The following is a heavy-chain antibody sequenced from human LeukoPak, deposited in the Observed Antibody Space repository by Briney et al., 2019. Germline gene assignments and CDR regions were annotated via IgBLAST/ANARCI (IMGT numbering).Heavy chain of an antibody. CDR1: GGSISSGGYY. CDR2: IYYSGST. D-gene: IGHD2-2*01. V-gene: IGHV4-31*03. CDR3: ARHSAALNYYYYGMDV. J-gene: IGHJ6*02. Sequence: PSETLSLTCTVSGGSISSGGYYWSWIRQHPGKGLEWIGYIYYSGSTYYNPSLKSRVTISVDTSKNQFSLKLSSVTAADTAVYYCARHSAALNYYYYGMDVWGQGTTVTVSS.